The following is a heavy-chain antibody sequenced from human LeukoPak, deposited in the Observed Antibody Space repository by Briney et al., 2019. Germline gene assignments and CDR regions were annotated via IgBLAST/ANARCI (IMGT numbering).Heavy chain of an antibody. CDR3: ASFPVAGTSSAFDI. J-gene: IGHJ3*02. D-gene: IGHD6-19*01. CDR2: ISYDGSNK. Sequence: GGSLRLSCAASGFTFSNVWMHWVRQAPGKGLEWVAVISYDGSNKYYADSVKGRFTISRDNSKNTLYLQMNSLRAEDTAVYYCASFPVAGTSSAFDIRGQGTMVTVSS. V-gene: IGHV3-30*19. CDR1: GFTFSNVW.